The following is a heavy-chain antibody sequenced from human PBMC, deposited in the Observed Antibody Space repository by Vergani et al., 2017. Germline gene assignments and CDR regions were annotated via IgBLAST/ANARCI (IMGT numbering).Heavy chain of an antibody. V-gene: IGHV1-3*04. J-gene: IGHJ4*02. D-gene: IGHD3-22*01. CDR2: INTGNGNT. CDR1: GYTFTSYA. CDR3: VKGSDSSGYFDY. Sequence: QVQLVQSGAEVKKPGASVKVSCKASGYTFTSYAMHWVRQAPGQRLEWMGWINTGNGNTKYSQKFQGRVTITRDTSASTAYMELSSLRSEDTAVYYCVKGSDSSGYFDYWGQGTLVTVSS.